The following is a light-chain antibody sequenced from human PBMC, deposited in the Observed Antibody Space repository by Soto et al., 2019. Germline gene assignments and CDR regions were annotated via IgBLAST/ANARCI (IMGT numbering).Light chain of an antibody. CDR1: SSDVGSSNY. CDR2: DVN. Sequence: QSSLTQPASVSVSPGQSITLSCTGSSSDVGSSNYVSWYQQLPGKAPKLIIFDVNNRPSGVSDRFSGSKSDNTASLTISGLQAEDEADYYCSSYTTLNTVIFGGGTKRTVL. V-gene: IGLV2-14*03. CDR3: SSYTTLNTVI. J-gene: IGLJ2*01.